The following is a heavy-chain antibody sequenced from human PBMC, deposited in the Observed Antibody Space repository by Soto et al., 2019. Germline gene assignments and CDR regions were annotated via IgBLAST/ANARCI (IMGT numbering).Heavy chain of an antibody. CDR2: ISDDGVSK. V-gene: IGHV3-30*03. Sequence: PGGSLRLSCAASGFTFSNYGMHWVRQAPGKGLEWVAVISDDGVSKYYADSVQGRFTISRDNSESVVLLQMNSLRPDDTALYFCARAYYFGSGTSYTLYYWGQGTHVTVSS. J-gene: IGHJ4*02. D-gene: IGHD3-10*01. CDR3: ARAYYFGSGTSYTLYY. CDR1: GFTFSNYG.